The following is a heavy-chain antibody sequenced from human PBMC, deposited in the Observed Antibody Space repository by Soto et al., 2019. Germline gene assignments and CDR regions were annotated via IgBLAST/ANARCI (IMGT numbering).Heavy chain of an antibody. Sequence: ASVQVSCKASGYTFTGYYIHWVRQAPGQGLEWMGEISPNSGGTKYAQKFQGRVTMTRDTSISTVYMELSNLSPDDTAVYYCGRGRSGELVVFYWGQGTLVTVSS. V-gene: IGHV1-2*02. J-gene: IGHJ4*02. CDR3: GRGRSGELVVFY. CDR2: ISPNSGGT. D-gene: IGHD1-7*01. CDR1: GYTFTGYY.